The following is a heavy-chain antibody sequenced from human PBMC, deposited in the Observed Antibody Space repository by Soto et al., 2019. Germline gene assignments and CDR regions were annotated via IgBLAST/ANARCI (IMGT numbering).Heavy chain of an antibody. CDR1: GFTFSNYA. Sequence: GGSLRLSCAASGFTFSNYAMSWVRQAPGKGLEWVSTISGRGGNTYYADSVKGRFTISRDNSRNTLYLQMDSLRVEDSAVYSCAKAGCSGCPCYLYYFDYWGQGALVTVSS. CDR2: ISGRGGNT. J-gene: IGHJ4*02. V-gene: IGHV3-23*01. D-gene: IGHD2-15*01. CDR3: AKAGCSGCPCYLYYFDY.